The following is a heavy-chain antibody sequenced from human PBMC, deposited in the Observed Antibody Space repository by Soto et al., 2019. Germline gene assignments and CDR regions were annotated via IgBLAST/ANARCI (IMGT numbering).Heavy chain of an antibody. Sequence: QVQLVQSGAEVKKPGSSVKVSCKASGGTFSPYTINWVRQAPGQGLEWMGRIIPFHGVTNYAQKFQARATITAEKSTSTAYMELRGLRFEDSAMYYCTRDWEITVSTWSFGGFWGRGTLVTVSS. CDR1: GGTFSPYT. CDR2: IIPFHGVT. J-gene: IGHJ4*02. D-gene: IGHD3-10*01. V-gene: IGHV1-69*08. CDR3: TRDWEITVSTWSFGGF.